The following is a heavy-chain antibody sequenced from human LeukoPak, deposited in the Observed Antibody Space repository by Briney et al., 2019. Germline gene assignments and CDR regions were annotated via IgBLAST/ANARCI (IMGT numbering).Heavy chain of an antibody. CDR2: ISAYNGNT. CDR3: ARLFIITYYGSWRGGWFDP. Sequence: ASVKVSCKASGYTFTSYGISWVRQAPGQGLEWMGWISAYNGNTNYAQKLQGRVTMTTDTSTSTAYMELRSLRSDDTAVYYCARLFIITYYGSWRGGWFDPWGQGTLVTVSS. J-gene: IGHJ5*02. CDR1: GYTFTSYG. D-gene: IGHD3-10*01. V-gene: IGHV1-18*01.